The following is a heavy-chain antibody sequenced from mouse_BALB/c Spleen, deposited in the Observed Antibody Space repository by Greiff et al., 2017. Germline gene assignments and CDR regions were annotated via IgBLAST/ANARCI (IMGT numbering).Heavy chain of an antibody. V-gene: IGHV3-6*02. CDR1: GYSITSGYY. J-gene: IGHJ3*01. CDR3: ARESPMGSLFAY. D-gene: IGHD2-1*01. CDR2: ISYDGSN. Sequence: EVQLQQSGPGLVKPSQSLSLTCSVTGYSITSGYYWNWIRQFPGNKLEWMGYISYDGSNNYNPSLKNRISITRDTSKNQFFLKLNSVTTEDTATYYSARESPMGSLFAYWGQGTLVTVSA.